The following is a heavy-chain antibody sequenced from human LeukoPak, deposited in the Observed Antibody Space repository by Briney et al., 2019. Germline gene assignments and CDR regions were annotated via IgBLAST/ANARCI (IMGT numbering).Heavy chain of an antibody. CDR2: ISSSGSTI. J-gene: IGHJ6*02. V-gene: IGHV3-48*03. CDR3: AIIDSSGSYYLQYYYGMDV. CDR1: GFTFSSYE. Sequence: PGGSLRLSCAASGFTFSSYEMNWVRQAPGKGLEWVSYISSSGSTIYYADSVKGRFTISRDNAKNSLYLQMNSLRAEDMAVYYCAIIDSSGSYYLQYYYGMDVWGQGTTVTVSS. D-gene: IGHD1-26*01.